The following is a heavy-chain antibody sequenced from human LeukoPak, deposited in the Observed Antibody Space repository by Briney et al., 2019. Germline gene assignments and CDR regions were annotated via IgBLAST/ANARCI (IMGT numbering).Heavy chain of an antibody. J-gene: IGHJ5*02. CDR2: ISSTGNSI. D-gene: IGHD5-18*01. Sequence: GGSLRLSCAASGFTFSDYYMSWIRQAPGKGLEWVSYISSTGNSIFYADSVKGRFTISRDNAKNSLSLQLNSLRAEDTAVYYCAKGGFRYGYWFDHWGQGTLVTVSS. CDR1: GFTFSDYY. V-gene: IGHV3-11*01. CDR3: AKGGFRYGYWFDH.